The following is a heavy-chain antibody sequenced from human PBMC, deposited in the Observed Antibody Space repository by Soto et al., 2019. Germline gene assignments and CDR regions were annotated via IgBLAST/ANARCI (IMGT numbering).Heavy chain of an antibody. Sequence: PGGSLRLSCAASGFTFSSYAMHWDRQAPGKGLEWVAVISYDGSNKYYADSVKGRFTISRDNSKNTLYLQMNSLRAEDTAVYYCAREQELWLPSYYYYGMDVWGQGTTVTVSS. CDR1: GFTFSSYA. V-gene: IGHV3-30-3*01. CDR3: AREQELWLPSYYYYGMDV. D-gene: IGHD5-18*01. J-gene: IGHJ6*02. CDR2: ISYDGSNK.